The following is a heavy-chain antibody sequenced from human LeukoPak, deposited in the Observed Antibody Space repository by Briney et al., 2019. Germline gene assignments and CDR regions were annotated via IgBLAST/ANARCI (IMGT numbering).Heavy chain of an antibody. CDR3: AKSPWDSSSRYVPYYYYMDV. V-gene: IGHV3-48*03. Sequence: GGSLRLSCAASGFSFSSYEMNWVRQAPGKGLEWVSYIGSSGSTVYYADSVKGRFTISRDNSKNTLYLQMNSLRAEDTAVYYCAKSPWDSSSRYVPYYYYMDVWGKGTTVTISS. CDR1: GFSFSSYE. D-gene: IGHD6-13*01. J-gene: IGHJ6*03. CDR2: IGSSGSTV.